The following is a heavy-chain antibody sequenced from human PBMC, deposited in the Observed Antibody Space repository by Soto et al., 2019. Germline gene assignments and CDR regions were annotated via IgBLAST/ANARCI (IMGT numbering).Heavy chain of an antibody. CDR1: GGSISSYY. D-gene: IGHD3-22*01. Sequence: TSETLSLTCTVSGGSISSYYWSWIRQPPGKGLEWIGYIYYSGSTYYNPSLKSRVAISVDTSKNQFSLQLNSVTAADTAVYFCARAGYYYDNTNYFYFDYWGLGTLVTVSS. J-gene: IGHJ4*02. V-gene: IGHV4-30-4*01. CDR2: IYYSGST. CDR3: ARAGYYYDNTNYFYFDY.